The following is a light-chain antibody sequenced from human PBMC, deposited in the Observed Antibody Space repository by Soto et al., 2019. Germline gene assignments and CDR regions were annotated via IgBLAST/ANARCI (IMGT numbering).Light chain of an antibody. CDR1: QSVSSSY. CDR3: QHYDNWRPRT. V-gene: IGKV3-20*01. J-gene: IGKJ1*01. Sequence: EIVFTQSPGTRSLSPGERATLSCRASQSVSSSYLAWYQQKPGQAPRLFIYGASTRANGISVRFSGSGSGTELTLTISSLQSEDFAVYYCQHYDNWRPRTFGQGTKVDIK. CDR2: GAS.